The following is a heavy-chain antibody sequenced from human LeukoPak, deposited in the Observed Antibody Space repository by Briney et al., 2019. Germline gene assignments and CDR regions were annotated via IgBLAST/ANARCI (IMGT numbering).Heavy chain of an antibody. J-gene: IGHJ4*02. CDR2: INPHSGGT. D-gene: IGHD6-6*01. Sequence: ASVKVSCKASGYTFTGYYMHWVRQAPGQGLEWMGWINPHSGGTNYAQKFQGRVTMTRDTSISTAYMELTRLRSDDTAVYYCAREVWGFSSSLWYYFDYWGQGTLVTVSS. V-gene: IGHV1-2*02. CDR1: GYTFTGYY. CDR3: AREVWGFSSSLWYYFDY.